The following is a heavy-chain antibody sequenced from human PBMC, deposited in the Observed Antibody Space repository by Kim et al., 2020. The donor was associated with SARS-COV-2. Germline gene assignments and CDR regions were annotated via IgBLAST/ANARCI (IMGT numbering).Heavy chain of an antibody. D-gene: IGHD6-19*01. CDR1: GFTFDDYA. Sequence: GGSLRLSCAASGFTFDDYAMHWVRQAPGKGLEWVSGISWNSGSIGYADSVKGRFTISRDNARNSLYLQMNSLRAEDTALYYCAKDSGYSSGWYGSDYWG. V-gene: IGHV3-9*01. CDR3: AKDSGYSSGWYGSDY. J-gene: IGHJ4*01. CDR2: ISWNSGSI.